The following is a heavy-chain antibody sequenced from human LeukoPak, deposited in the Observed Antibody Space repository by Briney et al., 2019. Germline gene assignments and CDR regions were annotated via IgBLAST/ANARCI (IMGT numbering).Heavy chain of an antibody. CDR3: AKDFQGATMVNY. CDR1: GFTFSSYA. V-gene: IGHV3-30*04. CDR2: ISYDGSNK. Sequence: GGSLRLSCAASGFTFSSYAMHWVRQAPGKGLQWVAVISYDGSNKYYADSVKGRFTISRDNSKNTLYLQMNSLRAEDTAVYYCAKDFQGATMVNYWGQGTLVTVSS. J-gene: IGHJ4*02. D-gene: IGHD1-26*01.